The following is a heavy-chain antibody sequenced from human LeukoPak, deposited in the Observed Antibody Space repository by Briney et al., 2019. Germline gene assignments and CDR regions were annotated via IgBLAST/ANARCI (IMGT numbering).Heavy chain of an antibody. CDR2: INHSGST. D-gene: IGHD6-19*01. J-gene: IGHJ1*01. CDR1: GGSFSGYY. Sequence: TSETLSLTCAVYGGSFSGYYWSWIRQPPGKGLEWIGEINHSGSTNYNPSLKSRVTMSVDTSKNQFSLKLSSVTAADTAVYYCAGEQWLVQGEYFQHWGQGTLVTVSS. V-gene: IGHV4-34*01. CDR3: AGEQWLVQGEYFQH.